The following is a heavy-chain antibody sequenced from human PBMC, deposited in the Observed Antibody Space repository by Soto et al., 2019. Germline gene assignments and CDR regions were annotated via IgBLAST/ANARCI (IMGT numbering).Heavy chain of an antibody. Sequence: GGSLRLSCAASGFTFSSYEMNWVRQAPGKGLEWVSYISSSGSPIYYADSVKGRFTISRDNSKNTLYLQMNSLRAEDTAVYYCARGGYYDSSGYRDFDYWGQGTLVTVSS. CDR2: ISSSGSPI. CDR3: ARGGYYDSSGYRDFDY. V-gene: IGHV3-48*03. J-gene: IGHJ4*02. D-gene: IGHD3-22*01. CDR1: GFTFSSYE.